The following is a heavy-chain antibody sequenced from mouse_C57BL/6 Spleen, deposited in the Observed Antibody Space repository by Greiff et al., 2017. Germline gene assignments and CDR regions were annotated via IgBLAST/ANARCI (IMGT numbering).Heavy chain of an antibody. V-gene: IGHV1-15*01. Sequence: VKLQESGAELVRPGASVTLSCKASGYTFTDYAMHWVKQTPVHGLEWIGAIDPETGGTAYNQKFKGKAILTADKSSSTVYMELSSLTSEDSAVYDCTRGLRRPFDYWGQGTTLTVSS. CDR1: GYTFTDYA. J-gene: IGHJ2*01. D-gene: IGHD1-1*01. CDR3: TRGLRRPFDY. CDR2: IDPETGGT.